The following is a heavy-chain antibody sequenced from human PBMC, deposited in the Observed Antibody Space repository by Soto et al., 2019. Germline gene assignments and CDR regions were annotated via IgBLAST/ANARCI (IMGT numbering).Heavy chain of an antibody. CDR1: GGSVSSSSYS. CDR3: ARADVEMATINAFDI. Sequence: SETLSLTCTVSGGSVSSSSYSWGWIRQSPGKGLEWIGTIYSSENTYYNPSLMSRVTISVDTSKNQFSLKLSSVTAADTAVYYCARADVEMATINAFDIWGQGTMVTVSS. D-gene: IGHD5-12*01. V-gene: IGHV4-39*01. J-gene: IGHJ3*02. CDR2: IYSSENT.